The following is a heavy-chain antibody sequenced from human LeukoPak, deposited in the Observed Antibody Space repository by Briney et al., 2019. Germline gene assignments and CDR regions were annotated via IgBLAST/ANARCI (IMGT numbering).Heavy chain of an antibody. V-gene: IGHV3-30-3*01. CDR3: ARDGGSWSLSGY. J-gene: IGHJ4*02. D-gene: IGHD2/OR15-2a*01. CDR2: ISYDGSNK. Sequence: GGSLRLSCAASGFTFSSYAMHWVRQAPGKGLEWVAVISYDGSNKYYADSVKGRFTISRDDSKNTLYLQMNSLRVEDTAVYYCARDGGSWSLSGYWGQGILVTVSS. CDR1: GFTFSSYA.